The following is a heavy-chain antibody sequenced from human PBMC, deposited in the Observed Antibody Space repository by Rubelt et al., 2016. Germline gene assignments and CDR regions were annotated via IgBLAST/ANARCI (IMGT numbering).Heavy chain of an antibody. CDR2: ISGSGGST. Sequence: EVQLLESGGGLVQPGGSLRVSCAASGFTFSRYAMNWVRQAPGKGLEWVAAISGSGGSTFYADSVKGRFTISRDDSKNTLYLQMNSLWAEDTAVYYCAKDRVGSWFSLDYWGQGTLVTVST. J-gene: IGHJ4*02. D-gene: IGHD6-13*01. V-gene: IGHV3-23*01. CDR1: GFTFSRYA. CDR3: AKDRVGSWFSLDY.